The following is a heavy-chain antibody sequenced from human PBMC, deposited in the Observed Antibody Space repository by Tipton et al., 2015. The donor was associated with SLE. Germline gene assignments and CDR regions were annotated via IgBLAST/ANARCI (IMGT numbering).Heavy chain of an antibody. CDR2: INWNSGNI. V-gene: IGHV3-9*01. CDR1: GFAFDDYA. J-gene: IGHJ6*02. D-gene: IGHD3-10*01. CDR3: AGPGGDFYSYYGLDV. Sequence: SLRLSCAASGFAFDDYAMHWVRQAPGKGLEWVSGINWNSGNIGYADSVKGRFTISRDNAKNSLYLQMNSLRAEDTAVYYCAGPGGDFYSYYGLDVWGQGTTVTVSS.